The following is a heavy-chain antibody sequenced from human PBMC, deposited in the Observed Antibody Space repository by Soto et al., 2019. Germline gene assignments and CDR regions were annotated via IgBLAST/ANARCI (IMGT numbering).Heavy chain of an antibody. CDR2: IWYDGSNK. CDR1: GFTFSSYG. Sequence: QVQLVESGGGVVQPGRSLRLSCAASGFTFSSYGVHWVRQAPGKGLEWVAVIWYDGSNKYYADSVKGRFTISRDNSKNTLYLQMNSLRAEDTAVYYCARRDSSSPGIDYWGQGTLVTVSS. J-gene: IGHJ4*02. D-gene: IGHD6-6*01. V-gene: IGHV3-33*01. CDR3: ARRDSSSPGIDY.